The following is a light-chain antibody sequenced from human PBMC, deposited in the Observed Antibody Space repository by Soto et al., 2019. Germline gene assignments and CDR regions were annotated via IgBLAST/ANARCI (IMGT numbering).Light chain of an antibody. V-gene: IGLV1-44*01. CDR1: SSNIGSNA. Sequence: QSVLTQPPSASGTPGQRVTLSCSGGSSNIGSNAVNWYQQLPGTAPKLLIYTNNHRPSGVPDRFSASKSGASATLAISGLQSEDEATYYCAAWDGSLIGSWVFGGGTELTVL. CDR2: TNN. J-gene: IGLJ3*02. CDR3: AAWDGSLIGSWV.